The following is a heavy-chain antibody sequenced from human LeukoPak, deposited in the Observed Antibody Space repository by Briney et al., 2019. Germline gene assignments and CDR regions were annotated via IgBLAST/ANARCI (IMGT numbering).Heavy chain of an antibody. CDR3: AREGSGYINY. V-gene: IGHV1-2*02. J-gene: IGHJ4*02. Sequence: ASVKVSCKTSGYTFTDYYMHWVRQAPGQGLEWMGWINPKSGVTSYAQIFRGRVTMTRDTSISTTYMDLSGLTSDDTAVYYCAREGSGYINYWGQGTLVTVSS. D-gene: IGHD2-15*01. CDR2: INPKSGVT. CDR1: GYTFTDYY.